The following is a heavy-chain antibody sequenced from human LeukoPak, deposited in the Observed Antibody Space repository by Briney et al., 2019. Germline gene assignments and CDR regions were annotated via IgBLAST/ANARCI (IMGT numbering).Heavy chain of an antibody. CDR2: GSESGGT. CDR1: GGSLNGHY. Sequence: PSETLSHTCAVYGGSLNGHYWSWIRQPPGKGLEWIGEGSESGGTKFNPSLKSRVTISADTSKNQFSLKLNSVTAADTAVYYCAKNGQSGFSFDPWGQGTLVTVSS. V-gene: IGHV4-34*01. CDR3: AKNGQSGFSFDP. D-gene: IGHD3-3*01. J-gene: IGHJ5*02.